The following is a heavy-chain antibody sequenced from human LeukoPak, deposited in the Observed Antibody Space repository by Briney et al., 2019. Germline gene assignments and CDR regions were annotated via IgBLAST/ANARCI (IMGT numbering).Heavy chain of an antibody. CDR1: GFTFSNYW. V-gene: IGHV3-7*05. D-gene: IGHD4-11*01. Sequence: GGSLRLSCAASGFTFSNYWMSWVRQAPGKGLEWVANIKQDGSENNYVGSVKGRFTISRDNAKSLLYLQMNSLRAEDTALYYCATDSYSKGHYWGQGTLVTVSS. CDR2: IKQDGSEN. J-gene: IGHJ4*02. CDR3: ATDSYSKGHY.